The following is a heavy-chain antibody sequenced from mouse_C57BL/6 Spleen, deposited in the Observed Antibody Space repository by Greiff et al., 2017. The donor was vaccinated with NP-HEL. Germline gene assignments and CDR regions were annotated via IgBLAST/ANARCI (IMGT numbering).Heavy chain of an antibody. D-gene: IGHD1-1*01. CDR1: GFTFSDYY. V-gene: IGHV5-12*01. CDR2: ISNGGGST. CDR3: ARTRYYGSSPWYFDV. J-gene: IGHJ1*03. Sequence: EVQRVESGGGLVQPGGSLKLSCAASGFTFSDYYMYWVRQTPEKRLEWVAYISNGGGSTYYPDTVKGRFTISRDNAKNTLYLQMSRLKSEDTAMYYCARTRYYGSSPWYFDVWGTGTTVTVSS.